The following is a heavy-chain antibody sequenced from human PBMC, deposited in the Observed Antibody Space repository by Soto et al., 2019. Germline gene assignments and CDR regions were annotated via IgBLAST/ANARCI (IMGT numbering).Heavy chain of an antibody. Sequence: EVQLLESGGGLVQPGGSLRLSCAASGFTFISYAMNWVRQAPGKGLQWVSAISGGGDATFYADSVKGRFTISRDNSRNTMTLQMNSLGADDTAVYYCARKVPGSTTPPDYCYFDLWGRGTLVTVSS. CDR3: ARKVPGSTTPPDYCYFDL. D-gene: IGHD3-10*01. CDR2: ISGGGDAT. CDR1: GFTFISYA. J-gene: IGHJ2*01. V-gene: IGHV3-23*01.